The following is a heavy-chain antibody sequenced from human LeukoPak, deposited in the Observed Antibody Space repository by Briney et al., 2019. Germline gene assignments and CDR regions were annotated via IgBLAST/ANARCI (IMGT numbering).Heavy chain of an antibody. D-gene: IGHD6-13*01. V-gene: IGHV3-30-3*01. J-gene: IGHJ6*02. CDR3: ARGGYSSSGDYYYYYGMDV. CDR1: GFTFSSYA. CDR2: ISYDGSNK. Sequence: PGGSLRLSCAASGFTFSSYAMHWVRQAPGKELEWVAVISYDGSNKYYADSVKGRFTISRDNSKNTLYLQMNSLRAEDTAVYYCARGGYSSSGDYYYYYGMDVWGQGTTVTVSS.